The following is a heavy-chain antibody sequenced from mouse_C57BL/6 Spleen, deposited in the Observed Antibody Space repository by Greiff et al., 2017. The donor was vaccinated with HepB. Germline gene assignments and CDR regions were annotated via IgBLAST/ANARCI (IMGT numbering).Heavy chain of an antibody. Sequence: QVQLQQSGAELVRPGTSVKMSCKASGYTFTNYWIGWAKQRPGHGLEWIGDIYPGGGYTNYNEKFKGKATLTADKSSSTAYMQFSRLTSEDSAIYYCARVWGNYVGYAMDYWGQGTSVTVSS. J-gene: IGHJ4*01. CDR1: GYTFTNYW. V-gene: IGHV1-63*01. CDR2: IYPGGGYT. D-gene: IGHD2-1*01. CDR3: ARVWGNYVGYAMDY.